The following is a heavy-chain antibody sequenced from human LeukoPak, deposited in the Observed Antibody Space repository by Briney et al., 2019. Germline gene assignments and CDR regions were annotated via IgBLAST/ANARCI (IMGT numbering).Heavy chain of an antibody. CDR3: AEGRDRYYFDY. Sequence: SETLSLTCTVSGGSISSYYWSRIRQPAGKGLEWIGRIYTSGSTNYNPSLKSRVTISVDKSKNQFSLKLSSVTAADTAVYYCAEGRDRYYFDYWGQGTLVTVSS. D-gene: IGHD2-21*02. J-gene: IGHJ4*02. V-gene: IGHV4-4*07. CDR1: GGSISSYY. CDR2: IYTSGST.